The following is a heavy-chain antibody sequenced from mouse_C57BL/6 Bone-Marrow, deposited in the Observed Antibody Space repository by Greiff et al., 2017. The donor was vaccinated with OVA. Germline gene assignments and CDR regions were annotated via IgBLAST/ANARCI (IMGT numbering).Heavy chain of an antibody. D-gene: IGHD1-1*01. CDR2: IDPSDSYT. CDR1: GYTFTSYW. Sequence: VQLQQSGAELVMPGASVKLSCKASGYTFTSYWMHWVKQRPGQGLEWIGEIDPSDSYTNYNQKFKGKSTLTVDKSSSTAYMQLSSLTSEDSAVYYSAREVYYYGSSPYAMDYWGQGTSVTVSS. CDR3: AREVYYYGSSPYAMDY. J-gene: IGHJ4*01. V-gene: IGHV1-69*01.